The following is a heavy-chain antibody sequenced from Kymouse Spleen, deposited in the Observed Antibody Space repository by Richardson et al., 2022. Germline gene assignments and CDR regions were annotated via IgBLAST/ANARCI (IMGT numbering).Heavy chain of an antibody. V-gene: IGHV3-21*03. CDR2: ISSSSSYI. Sequence: EVQLVESGGGLVKPGGSLRLSCAASGFTFSSYSMNWVRQAPGKGLEWVSSISSSSSYIYYADSVKGRFTISRDNAKNSLYLQMNSLRAEDTAVYYCARDQGLRYFDWLSYPDAFDIWGQGTMVTVSS. CDR1: GFTFSSYS. D-gene: IGHD3-9*01. CDR3: ARDQGLRYFDWLSYPDAFDI. J-gene: IGHJ3*02.